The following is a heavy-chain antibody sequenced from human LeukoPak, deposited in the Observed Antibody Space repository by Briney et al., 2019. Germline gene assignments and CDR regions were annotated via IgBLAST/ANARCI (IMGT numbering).Heavy chain of an antibody. CDR1: GGSISGYY. V-gene: IGHV4-59*08. Sequence: SETLSLTCTVSGGSISGYYWSWIRQTPGQAPEWIGYIHSTGTIDYHPSLRRRVTISVDTSKNQFSLKLNSVTAADTAVYYCARHDEDCNGQYCFLLSFDSWGQGALVTVSS. CDR3: ARHDEDCNGQYCFLLSFDS. D-gene: IGHD2-21*01. J-gene: IGHJ4*02. CDR2: IHSTGTI.